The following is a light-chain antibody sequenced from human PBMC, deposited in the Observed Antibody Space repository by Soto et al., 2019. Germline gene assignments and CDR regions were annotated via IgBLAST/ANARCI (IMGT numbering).Light chain of an antibody. CDR1: QSVSSN. CDR3: QQYNYWPRT. Sequence: IVLTQSPGTLSLSPGERATLSCRASQSVSSNYLAWYQQKPGQAPRLLIYGASTRATGIPGRFSGSGSGTEFTLTISSLQSEDFAVYYCQQYNYWPRTFGQGTKVDIK. J-gene: IGKJ1*01. CDR2: GAS. V-gene: IGKV3-15*01.